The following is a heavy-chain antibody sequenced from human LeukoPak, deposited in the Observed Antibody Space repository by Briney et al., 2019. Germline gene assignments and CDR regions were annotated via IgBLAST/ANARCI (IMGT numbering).Heavy chain of an antibody. CDR2: IYTSGST. Sequence: SETLSLTCTVSGGSISSGSYYWSWIRQPAGKGLEWIGRIYTSGSTNYNPSLKSRVTISLDTSKNQFSLKLSSVTAADTAVYYCASESSEEVVNPSFDYWGQGTLVTVSS. CDR1: GGSISSGSYY. D-gene: IGHD3-22*01. J-gene: IGHJ4*02. V-gene: IGHV4-61*02. CDR3: ASESSEEVVNPSFDY.